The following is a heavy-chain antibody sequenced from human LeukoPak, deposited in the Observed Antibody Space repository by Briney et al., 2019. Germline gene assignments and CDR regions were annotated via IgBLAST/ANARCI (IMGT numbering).Heavy chain of an antibody. CDR1: GFTFSSYS. CDR3: AREFYYGSGSTLPMDV. Sequence: PGGSLRLSCAASGFTFSSYSMNWVRQAPGKGLEWVSYISSSSSTIYYADSVKGRFTISRDNAKNSLYLQMNSLRAEDTAVYYCAREFYYGSGSTLPMDVWGKGTTVTVSS. J-gene: IGHJ6*03. CDR2: ISSSSSTI. D-gene: IGHD3-10*01. V-gene: IGHV3-48*01.